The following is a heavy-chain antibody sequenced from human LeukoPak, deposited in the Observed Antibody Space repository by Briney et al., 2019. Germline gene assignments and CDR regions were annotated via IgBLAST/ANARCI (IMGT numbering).Heavy chain of an antibody. J-gene: IGHJ4*02. Sequence: PSETLSLTCAVYGGSFSGYYWSWIRQPPGKGLEWIGEINHSGSTNYNPSLKSRVTISVDTSKNQFSLKLSSVTAADTAVYYCARGPMYYYDSSGFQIDYWGQGTLVTVSS. CDR2: INHSGST. D-gene: IGHD3-22*01. CDR1: GGSFSGYY. V-gene: IGHV4-34*01. CDR3: ARGPMYYYDSSGFQIDY.